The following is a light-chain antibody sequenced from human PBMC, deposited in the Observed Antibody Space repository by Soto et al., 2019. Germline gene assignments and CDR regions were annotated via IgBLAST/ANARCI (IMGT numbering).Light chain of an antibody. CDR1: QSISSW. J-gene: IGKJ1*01. CDR2: DAS. Sequence: DVQMTQSASTVSATAGDRVTITCRASQSISSWLAWYQHKPGKAPKLLIYDASNLDSGVPSRFSGSGSGTEFTLTISSLQPDDIATYYCQQYDTYWTFGQGTKVDIK. V-gene: IGKV1-5*01. CDR3: QQYDTYWT.